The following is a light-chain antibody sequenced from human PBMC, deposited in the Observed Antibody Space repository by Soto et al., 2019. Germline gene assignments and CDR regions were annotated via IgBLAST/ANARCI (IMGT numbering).Light chain of an antibody. V-gene: IGKV1-9*01. CDR3: QQLNSYPRP. J-gene: IGKJ4*01. CDR1: QGISSY. Sequence: DIQLTQSPSFLSASVGDRVTITCRASQGISSYLAWYQQKSGEAPKLLIYAASTLQSGVPSRFSGSGSGTEFTLTISSLQPEYFATYYCQQLNSYPRPFGGGTKVDMK. CDR2: AAS.